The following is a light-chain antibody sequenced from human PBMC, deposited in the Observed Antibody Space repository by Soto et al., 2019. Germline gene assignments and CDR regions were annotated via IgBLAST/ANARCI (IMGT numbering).Light chain of an antibody. CDR1: QSVSSRF. Sequence: EIILTQSPGTLSLSPGERATLSCRASQSVSSRFLAWYQQKPGQAPRLLIYAASRRATGLPDRFSGSGSGTDFTLTISRLEPEDFAVYYCQQYDDSLTWTSGRGTKVEIK. V-gene: IGKV3-20*01. CDR3: QQYDDSLTWT. J-gene: IGKJ1*01. CDR2: AAS.